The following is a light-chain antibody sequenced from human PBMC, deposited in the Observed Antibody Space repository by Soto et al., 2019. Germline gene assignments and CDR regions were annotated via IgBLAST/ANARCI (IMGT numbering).Light chain of an antibody. CDR2: DAS. CDR3: QQRGNWIT. J-gene: IGKJ5*01. Sequence: EIVLTQSPATLSLSPGERATLSCRASQSVSRYLAWYHQKPGQAPRLLIYDASNRATGIPARFSASGSGTDFTLTSSSLEHEDSAVYYCQQRGNWITFGPGTRLEIK. V-gene: IGKV3-11*01. CDR1: QSVSRY.